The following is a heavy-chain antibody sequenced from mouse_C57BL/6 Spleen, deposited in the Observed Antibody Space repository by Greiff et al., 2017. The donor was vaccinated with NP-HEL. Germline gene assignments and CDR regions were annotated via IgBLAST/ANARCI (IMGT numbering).Heavy chain of an antibody. D-gene: IGHD2-1*01. CDR2: IRNKANGYTT. CDR1: GFTFTDYY. Sequence: EVQLVESGGGLVQPGGSLSLSCAASGFTFTDYYMSWVRQPPGKALEWLGFIRNKANGYTTEYSASVKGRFTISRDNSQSILYLQMNALRAEDSATYYCARYRIYYPLDYFDYWGQGTTLTVSS. V-gene: IGHV7-3*01. J-gene: IGHJ2*01. CDR3: ARYRIYYPLDYFDY.